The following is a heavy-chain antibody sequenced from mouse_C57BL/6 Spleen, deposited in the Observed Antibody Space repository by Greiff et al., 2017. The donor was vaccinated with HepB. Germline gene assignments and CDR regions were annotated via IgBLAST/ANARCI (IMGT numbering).Heavy chain of an antibody. CDR1: GYTFTSYW. Sequence: QVQLQQPGAELVKPGASVKMSCKASGYTFTSYWITWVKQRPGQGLEWIGDIYPGSGSTNYNEKFKSKATLTVDTSSSTAYMQLSSLTSEDSEVYYCESLDYYGSSSFAYWGQGTLVTVSA. V-gene: IGHV1-55*01. J-gene: IGHJ3*01. CDR2: IYPGSGST. CDR3: ESLDYYGSSSFAY. D-gene: IGHD1-1*01.